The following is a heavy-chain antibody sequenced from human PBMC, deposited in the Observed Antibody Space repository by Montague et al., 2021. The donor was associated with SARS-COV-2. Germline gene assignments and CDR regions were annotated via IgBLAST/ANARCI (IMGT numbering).Heavy chain of an antibody. Sequence: SLRLSCAASGFTFGSYEMNWVRQAPGKGLEWVSYISSSGSTIYYADSVKGRFTISRDNAKNSLYLQMNSLRAEDTAVYYCARDRSYYDSSDFDLWGRGTLVTVSS. CDR2: ISSSGSTI. CDR1: GFTFGSYE. CDR3: ARDRSYYDSSDFDL. D-gene: IGHD3-22*01. J-gene: IGHJ2*01. V-gene: IGHV3-48*03.